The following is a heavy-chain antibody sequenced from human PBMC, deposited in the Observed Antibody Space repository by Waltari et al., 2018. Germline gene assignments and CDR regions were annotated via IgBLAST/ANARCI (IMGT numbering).Heavy chain of an antibody. CDR1: GFTVSSNY. CDR2: IYIGGST. J-gene: IGHJ6*02. V-gene: IGHV3-53*01. D-gene: IGHD1-7*01. CDR3: ARDDWNYLGYYYGMDV. Sequence: EVQLVESGGGLIQPGGSLRLSCAASGFTVSSNYMSWVRQAPGKGLEWVSVIYIGGSTYYADSVKGRFTISRDNSKNTLYLQMNSLRAEDTAVYYCARDDWNYLGYYYGMDVWGQGTTVTVSS.